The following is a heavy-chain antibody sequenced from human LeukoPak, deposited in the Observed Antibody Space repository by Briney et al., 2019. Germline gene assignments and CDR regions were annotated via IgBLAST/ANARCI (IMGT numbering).Heavy chain of an antibody. CDR1: GFTVSSNY. J-gene: IGHJ4*02. D-gene: IGHD6-19*01. Sequence: GGSLRLSCAASGFTVSSNYMSWVRQAPGKGLEWVSVIYSGGSTYYADSVKGRFTISRDNSKNTLYLQMNSLRAEDTAVYYCARETQPCSSGEFDYWGQGTLVTVSS. V-gene: IGHV3-66*01. CDR2: IYSGGST. CDR3: ARETQPCSSGEFDY.